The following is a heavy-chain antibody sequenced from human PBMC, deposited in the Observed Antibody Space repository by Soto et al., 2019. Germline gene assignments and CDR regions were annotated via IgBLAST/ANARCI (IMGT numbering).Heavy chain of an antibody. CDR2: ISAYNGNT. J-gene: IGHJ5*02. Sequence: ASVKVSCKASGYTFTSYGISWVRQAPGQGLEWMGWISAYNGNTNYAQKLQGRVTMTTDTSTSKAYMESRSLGSDETAVYYCARRAVDYDLWSGYPNTNWFDPWGQGTLVTVSS. V-gene: IGHV1-18*01. CDR3: ARRAVDYDLWSGYPNTNWFDP. D-gene: IGHD3-3*01. CDR1: GYTFTSYG.